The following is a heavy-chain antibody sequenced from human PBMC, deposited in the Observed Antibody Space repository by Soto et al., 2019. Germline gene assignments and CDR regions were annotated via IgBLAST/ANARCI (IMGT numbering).Heavy chain of an antibody. V-gene: IGHV3-11*03. CDR2: ISPDSSDT. Sequence: QVHFLESGGGLVKPGGSLRLSCAASGFTFTDYYMSWFRQAPGKGLECLSYISPDSSDTIYSDSVKGRFTISIDNAKNSVFLPMNNLRAEDTAVYYCANPTRCPGDCGQGTLVTVSS. J-gene: IGHJ4*02. D-gene: IGHD2-2*01. CDR3: ANPTRCPGD. CDR1: GFTFTDYY.